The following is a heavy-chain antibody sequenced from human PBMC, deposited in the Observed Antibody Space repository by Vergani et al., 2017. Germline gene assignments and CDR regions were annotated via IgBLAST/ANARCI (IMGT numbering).Heavy chain of an antibody. CDR1: GGSISSGGYY. CDR3: ARGPIGSTIFGVVIIRFAFDI. V-gene: IGHV4-31*11. CDR2: IYYSGST. Sequence: QVQLQESGPGLVKPSQTLSLTCAVSGGSISSGGYYWSWIRQHPGKGLEWIGYIYYSGSTYYHPSLKSRVTISVDTSKNQFSLKLSSVTAADTAVYYCARGPIGSTIFGVVIIRFAFDIWGQGTMVTVSS. D-gene: IGHD3-3*01. J-gene: IGHJ3*02.